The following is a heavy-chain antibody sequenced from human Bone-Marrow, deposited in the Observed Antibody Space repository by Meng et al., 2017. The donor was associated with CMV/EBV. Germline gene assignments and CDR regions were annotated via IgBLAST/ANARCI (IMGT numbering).Heavy chain of an antibody. CDR1: GFTFDDYA. CDR2: ISWNSGSI. J-gene: IGHJ4*02. Sequence: SLKISCAASGFTFDDYAMHWVRQAPGKGLEWVSGISWNSGSIGYADSVKGRFTISRDNAKNSLYLQMNSLRAEDTAVYYCARDLGQTMPAYWGQGTLVTVSS. CDR3: ARDLGQTMPAY. V-gene: IGHV3-9*01. D-gene: IGHD2-2*01.